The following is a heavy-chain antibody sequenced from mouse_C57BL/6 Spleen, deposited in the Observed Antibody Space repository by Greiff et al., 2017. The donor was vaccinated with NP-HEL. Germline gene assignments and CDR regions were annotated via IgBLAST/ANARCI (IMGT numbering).Heavy chain of an antibody. CDR2: INPNNGGT. V-gene: IGHV1-26*01. CDR1: GYTFTDYY. Sequence: EVQLQQSGPELVKPGASVKISCKASGYTFTDYYMNWVKQSHGKSLEWIGDINPNNGGTSYNQKFKGKATLTVDKSSSTAYMELRSLTSEDSAVYYCARDGLWNAMDYWGQGTSVTVSS. CDR3: ARDGLWNAMDY. J-gene: IGHJ4*01. D-gene: IGHD1-1*02.